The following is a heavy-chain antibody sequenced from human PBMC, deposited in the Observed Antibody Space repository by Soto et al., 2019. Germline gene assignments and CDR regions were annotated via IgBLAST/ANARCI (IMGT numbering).Heavy chain of an antibody. CDR2: ITGTGTYT. CDR3: AKDPRDNGYDLTPIEH. CDR1: GFTFSNYA. Sequence: GGALRLSCGASGFTFSNYAITWVRQAPGQGLEWVASITGTGTYTYYAGSVKGRFTISRDNSKRTLYLQLNSLRADDTAVYYCAKDPRDNGYDLTPIEHWGHGTQVTVSS. V-gene: IGHV3-23*01. J-gene: IGHJ4*01. D-gene: IGHD5-18*01.